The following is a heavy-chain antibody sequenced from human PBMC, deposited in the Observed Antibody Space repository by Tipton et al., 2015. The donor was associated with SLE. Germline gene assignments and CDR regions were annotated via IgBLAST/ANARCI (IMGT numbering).Heavy chain of an antibody. Sequence: TLSLTCTVSGGSISRGSFYWGWTRQPAGKGLEWIGHIYTSGSTNYNPSLKSRVTISVDTSQKQFSLKLSSVTAADTAVYYCANAPGTVNLGEFTWDYWGQGTLVTVSS. V-gene: IGHV4-61*09. CDR3: ANAPGTVNLGEFTWDY. CDR2: IYTSGST. D-gene: IGHD3-16*01. J-gene: IGHJ4*02. CDR1: GGSISRGSFY.